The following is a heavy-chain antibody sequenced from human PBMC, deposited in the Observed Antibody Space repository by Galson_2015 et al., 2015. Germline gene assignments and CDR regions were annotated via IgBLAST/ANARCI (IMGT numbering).Heavy chain of an antibody. J-gene: IGHJ4*02. CDR1: GFTFSSYG. V-gene: IGHV3-33*01. D-gene: IGHD1-26*01. CDR3: ARDRGGAYYFDY. CDR2: IWYDGSNK. Sequence: SLRLSCAASGFTFSSYGMHWVRQAPGKGLEWVAVIWYDGSNKYYADSVKGRFAISRDNSKNTLYLQMNSLRAEDTAVYYCARDRGGAYYFDYWGQGTLVTVSS.